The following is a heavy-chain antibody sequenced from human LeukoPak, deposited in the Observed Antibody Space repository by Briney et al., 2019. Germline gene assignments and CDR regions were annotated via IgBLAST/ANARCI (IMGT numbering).Heavy chain of an antibody. Sequence: SETLFLTCTVSGGSISSGGYYWSWIRQHPGKGLEWIGYIYYSGSTYYDPSLKSRVTISVDTSKNQFSLKLSSVTAADAAVYYCASNSGSQPFDYWGQGTLVTVSS. D-gene: IGHD1-26*01. J-gene: IGHJ4*02. V-gene: IGHV4-31*03. CDR3: ASNSGSQPFDY. CDR2: IYYSGST. CDR1: GGSISSGGYY.